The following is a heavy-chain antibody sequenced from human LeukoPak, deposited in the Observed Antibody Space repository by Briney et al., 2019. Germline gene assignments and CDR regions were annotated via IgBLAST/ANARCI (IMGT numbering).Heavy chain of an antibody. CDR2: ISGSGGST. CDR1: GFTVSTNY. J-gene: IGHJ4*02. V-gene: IGHV3-23*01. D-gene: IGHD3-22*01. Sequence: PGGSLRLSCAVSGFTVSTNYMSWVRQAPGKGLEWVSAISGSGGSTYYADSVKGRFTISRDNSKNTLYLQMNSLRAEDTALYFCAKTYYDTTAYYYPFDYWGQGTLVTVSS. CDR3: AKTYYDTTAYYYPFDY.